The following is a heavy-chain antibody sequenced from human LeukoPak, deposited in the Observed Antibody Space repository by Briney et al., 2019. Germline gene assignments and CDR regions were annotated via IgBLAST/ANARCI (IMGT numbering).Heavy chain of an antibody. CDR3: AKSPIEWGYGYDFDY. J-gene: IGHJ4*02. D-gene: IGHD5-18*01. CDR2: ISGSGGST. V-gene: IGHV3-23*01. Sequence: GGSLRLSCAASGFTFSSYAMSWVRQAPGKGLEWVSAISGSGGSTYYADSVKGRFTISRDNSKNTLYLQMNSLRAEDTAVYYCAKSPIEWGYGYDFDYWGQGTLVTVSS. CDR1: GFTFSSYA.